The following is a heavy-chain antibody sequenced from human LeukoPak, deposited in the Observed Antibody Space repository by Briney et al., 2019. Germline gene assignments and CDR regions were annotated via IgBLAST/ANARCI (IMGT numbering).Heavy chain of an antibody. CDR1: GGSINSYY. D-gene: IGHD5-12*01. V-gene: IGHV4-59*01. CDR2: IYYTGST. Sequence: SETLSLTCTVSGGSINSYYWSWIRQPPGKGLEWIGYIYYTGSTNYNPSLKSRVAISVDTSKNQFSLKLSSVTAADTAVYYCARGRSGYDFLFDCWGQGTLDTVSS. CDR3: ARGRSGYDFLFDC. J-gene: IGHJ4*02.